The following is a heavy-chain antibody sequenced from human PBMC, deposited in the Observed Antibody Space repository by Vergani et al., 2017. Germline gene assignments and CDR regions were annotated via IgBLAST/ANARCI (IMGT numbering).Heavy chain of an antibody. V-gene: IGHV3-21*01. CDR1: GFSFSSYS. CDR3: ARDLVPRGVGAFDI. D-gene: IGHD3-10*01. J-gene: IGHJ3*02. CDR2: ISSSSSYI. Sequence: EVQLVESGGGLVKPGGSLRLSCAASGFSFSSYSMNWVRQAPGKGLEWVSSISSSSSYIYYADSVKGRFTISRDNAKNSLYLQMSSLRAEDTAVYYCARDLVPRGVGAFDIWGQGTMVTVSS.